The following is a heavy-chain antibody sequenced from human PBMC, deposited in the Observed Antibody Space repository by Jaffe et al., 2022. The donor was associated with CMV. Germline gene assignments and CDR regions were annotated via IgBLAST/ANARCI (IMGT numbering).Heavy chain of an antibody. J-gene: IGHJ6*02. CDR1: GFTFSSYA. D-gene: IGHD6-13*01. CDR3: AKTTAAGTYYYYYGMDV. V-gene: IGHV3-23*01. CDR2: ISGSGGST. Sequence: EVQLLESGGGLVQPGGSLRLSCAASGFTFSSYAMSWVRQAPGKGLEWVSAISGSGGSTYYADSVKGRFTISRDNSKNTLYLQMNSLRAEDTAVYYCAKTTAAGTYYYYYGMDVWGQGTTVTVSS.